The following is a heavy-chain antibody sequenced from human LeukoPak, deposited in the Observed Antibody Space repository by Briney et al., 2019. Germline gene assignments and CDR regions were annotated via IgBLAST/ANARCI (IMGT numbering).Heavy chain of an antibody. D-gene: IGHD6-6*01. CDR1: GFTFSNYA. CDR2: ISGSGGST. CDR3: ANSLYSSSYGY. V-gene: IGHV3-23*01. Sequence: PEGSLRLSCAASGFTFSNYAMSWVRQAPGKGLEWVSAISGSGGSTYYADSVKGRFTISRDNSKNTLYLQMNSLRAEDTAVYYCANSLYSSSYGYWGQGTLVTVSS. J-gene: IGHJ4*02.